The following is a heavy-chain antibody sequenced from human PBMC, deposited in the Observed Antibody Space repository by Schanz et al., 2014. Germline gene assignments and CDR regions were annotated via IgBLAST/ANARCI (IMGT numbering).Heavy chain of an antibody. Sequence: QLQLQESGPGLVKPSETLSLTCTVSGGSISSSSYFWGWIRQPPGKGLEWIGSIYHSGSTYNNPSPKSRVTMPVDTPKNHFSLKLYSVPAADTALYYCARHMGRLSSSRGNYFDYWGQGTLVTVSS. CDR1: GGSISSSSYF. CDR2: IYHSGST. D-gene: IGHD6-13*01. CDR3: ARHMGRLSSSRGNYFDY. V-gene: IGHV4-39*01. J-gene: IGHJ4*02.